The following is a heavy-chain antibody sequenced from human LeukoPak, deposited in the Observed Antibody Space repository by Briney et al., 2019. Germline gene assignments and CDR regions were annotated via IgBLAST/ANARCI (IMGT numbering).Heavy chain of an antibody. Sequence: PGGSLRLSCAASGFTFSSYSMNWVRQAPGKGLEWVSYISSSSSTIYYADSVKGRFTISRDNAKNSLYLQMNSLRAEDTAVYYCASGGGSFDYWGQGTLVTDSS. CDR3: ASGGGSFDY. V-gene: IGHV3-48*01. CDR1: GFTFSSYS. CDR2: ISSSSSTI. D-gene: IGHD3-16*01. J-gene: IGHJ4*02.